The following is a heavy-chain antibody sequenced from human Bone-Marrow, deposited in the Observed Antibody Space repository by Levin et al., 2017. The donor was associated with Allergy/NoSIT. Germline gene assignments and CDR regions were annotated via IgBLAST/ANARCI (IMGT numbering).Heavy chain of an antibody. Sequence: GESLKISCAASGFTFSSYEMNWVRQAPGKGLEWVSYISSSGSTIYYADSVKGRFTISRDNAKNSLYLQMNSLRAEDTAVYYCARVAIVVVPAAIGMDVWGQGTTVTVSS. CDR2: ISSSGSTI. V-gene: IGHV3-48*03. CDR3: ARVAIVVVPAAIGMDV. J-gene: IGHJ6*02. CDR1: GFTFSSYE. D-gene: IGHD2-2*02.